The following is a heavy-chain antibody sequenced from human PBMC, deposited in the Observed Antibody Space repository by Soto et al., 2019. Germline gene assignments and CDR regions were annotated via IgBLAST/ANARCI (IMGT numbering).Heavy chain of an antibody. D-gene: IGHD3-10*01. J-gene: IGHJ5*02. CDR3: VRDRYSSSGWFDP. CDR1: GDSVSSYSAA. V-gene: IGHV6-1*01. CDR2: TYYRSRFFS. Sequence: SQTLSLTCALSGDSVSSYSAAWNWIRQSPSGGLEWLGRTYYRSRFFSDYAESVRSRIIINPDTSKNQFSLQLKPVTPEDTAVYYCVRDRYSSSGWFDPWGQGTPVTVSS.